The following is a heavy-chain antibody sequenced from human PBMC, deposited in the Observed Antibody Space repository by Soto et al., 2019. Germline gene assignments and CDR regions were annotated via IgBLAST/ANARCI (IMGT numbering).Heavy chain of an antibody. CDR1: GFSLSGFW. CDR3: VRDYFGPGPY. CDR2: IKEDGTQT. J-gene: IGHJ4*01. D-gene: IGHD3-10*01. V-gene: IGHV3-7*04. Sequence: DVQVVESGGDLVQPGGSLRLSCVVSGFSLSGFWMSWVRQAPGKGLEWVANIKEDGTQTYYVDSVKGRFTISRDNAKNLLFLQMNSLRVEDTAVYYCVRDYFGPGPYWGQGTLVTVSS.